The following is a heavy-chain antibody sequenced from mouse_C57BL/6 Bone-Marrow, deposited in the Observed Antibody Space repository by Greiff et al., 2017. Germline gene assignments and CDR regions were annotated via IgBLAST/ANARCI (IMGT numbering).Heavy chain of an antibody. CDR1: GYTFTSSW. D-gene: IGHD2-5*01. CDR2: IYPGSGST. V-gene: IGHV1-55*01. CDR3: ARPYYSNYWYFDV. J-gene: IGHJ1*03. Sequence: QVQLQQPGAELVKPGASVKMSCKASGYTFTSSWITWVKQRPGQGLEWIGDIYPGSGSTNYNEKFKSKATLTVDTSSSTAYMQLSSLTSEDSAFYYCARPYYSNYWYFDVWGTGTTVTVSS.